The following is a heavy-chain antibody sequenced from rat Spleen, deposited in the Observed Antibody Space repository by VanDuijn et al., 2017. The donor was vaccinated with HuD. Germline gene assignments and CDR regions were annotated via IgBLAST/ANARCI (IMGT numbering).Heavy chain of an antibody. CDR2: ISPSGGST. V-gene: IGHV5-27*01. Sequence: EVQLVESGGGLVQPGRSLKLSCAASGFIFSNYGMAWVRQAPTKGLEWVASISPSGGSTYYPDSVKGRFTISRDNAKSTLYLQMDSLRSEDTATYYCTTEGYGYNPFDYWGQGVMVTVSS. CDR3: TTEGYGYNPFDY. CDR1: GFIFSNYG. J-gene: IGHJ2*01. D-gene: IGHD1-9*01.